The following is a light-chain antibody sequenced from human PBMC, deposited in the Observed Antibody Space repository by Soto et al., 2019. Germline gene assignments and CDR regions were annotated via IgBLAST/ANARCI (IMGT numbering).Light chain of an antibody. CDR1: GSDIAVYDF. Sequence: QSVLTQPPSASGSPGQSVTISCAGAGSDIAVYDFVSWYQQHPGKAPKLIIYEVTKRPSGVPDRVSGSKSGNTASLTVSRLQAEDESDYYCSSFADTNTLLFGGGTKLTVL. CDR3: SSFADTNTLL. J-gene: IGLJ2*01. V-gene: IGLV2-8*01. CDR2: EVT.